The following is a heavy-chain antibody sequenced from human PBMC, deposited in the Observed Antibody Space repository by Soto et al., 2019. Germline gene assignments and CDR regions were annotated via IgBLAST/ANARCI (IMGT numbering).Heavy chain of an antibody. CDR2: INPSGGST. D-gene: IGHD6-19*01. CDR1: GYTFTSYY. CDR3: ARDHEWLVPDYYYYGMDV. Sequence: GASVKVSCKASGYTFTSYYMHWVRQAPGQGLEWMGIINPSGGSTSYAQKFQGRVTMTRDTSTSTVYMELSSLRSEDTAVYYCARDHEWLVPDYYYYGMDVWGQGTTVTVSS. V-gene: IGHV1-46*01. J-gene: IGHJ6*02.